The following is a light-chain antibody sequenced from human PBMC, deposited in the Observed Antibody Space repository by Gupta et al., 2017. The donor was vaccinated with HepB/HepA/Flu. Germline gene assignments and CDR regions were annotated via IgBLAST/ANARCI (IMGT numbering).Light chain of an antibody. Sequence: QSVLTPPPSASGTPWPKVTLSCSGSSSNIGNDPVNWYQHLPGLAPKLLIYGDDERPSGVPDRFSGSKSGTSASLAISGLQSEDEAEYYCATWDDTLNGWVFGGGTKLSVL. CDR2: GDD. CDR1: SSNIGNDP. CDR3: ATWDDTLNGWV. J-gene: IGLJ3*02. V-gene: IGLV1-44*01.